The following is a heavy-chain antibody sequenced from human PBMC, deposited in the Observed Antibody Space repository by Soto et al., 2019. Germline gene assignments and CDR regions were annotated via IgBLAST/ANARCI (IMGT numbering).Heavy chain of an antibody. CDR1: GFTFSSYG. CDR2: ISYDGSNK. D-gene: IGHD2-15*01. CDR3: AEERDVVVVAAPFDY. J-gene: IGHJ4*02. Sequence: QVQLVESGGGVVQPGRSLRLSCAASGFTFSSYGMHWVRQAPGKGLEWVAVISYDGSNKYYADSVKGRFTISRDNSKNTLYLQMNSLRAEDTAVYYCAEERDVVVVAAPFDYWGQGTLVTVSS. V-gene: IGHV3-30*18.